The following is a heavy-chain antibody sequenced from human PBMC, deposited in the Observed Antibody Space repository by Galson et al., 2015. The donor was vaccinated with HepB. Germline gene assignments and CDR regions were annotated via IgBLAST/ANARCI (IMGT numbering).Heavy chain of an antibody. CDR3: ARGAHVGVVGDIPNNWFDP. CDR1: GYTFTSYS. D-gene: IGHD2-15*01. J-gene: IGHJ5*02. Sequence: SVKVSCKASGYTFTSYSITWVRQAPGQGLEWMGWISPHNRDTKYARKFQGRVTMTIDTFTSTAYMELRSLRSDDTAVYYCARGAHVGVVGDIPNNWFDPWGQGTLVTVSS. V-gene: IGHV1-18*01. CDR2: ISPHNRDT.